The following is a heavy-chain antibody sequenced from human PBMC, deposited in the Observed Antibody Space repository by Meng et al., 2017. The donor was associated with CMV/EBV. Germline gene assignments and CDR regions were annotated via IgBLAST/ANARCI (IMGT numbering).Heavy chain of an antibody. CDR2: IKYDGRST. CDR3: AKYCSSGACLDY. V-gene: IGHV3-74*03. J-gene: IGHJ4*02. D-gene: IGHD2-2*01. CDR1: GFTFSDYW. Sequence: AASGFTFSDYWMHGVRQAPGKGLVWVSRIKYDGRSTTYADSVKGRFTISRDNAQNTVYLQMNSLRAEDTAVYYCAKYCSSGACLDYWGQGTLVTVSS.